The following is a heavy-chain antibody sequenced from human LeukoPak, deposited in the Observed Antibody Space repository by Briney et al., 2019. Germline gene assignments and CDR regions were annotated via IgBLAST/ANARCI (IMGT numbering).Heavy chain of an antibody. CDR3: ARVVASELLFDY. V-gene: IGHV4-34*01. CDR2: INHSGST. J-gene: IGHJ4*02. CDR1: GGSFSGYY. Sequence: KPSETLSLTCAVYGGSFSGYYWSWIRQPPGKGLEWIGEINHSGSTNYNPSLKSRVTISVDTSKNQFSLKLSSVTAADTAVYYCARVVASELLFDYWGQGTLVTVSS. D-gene: IGHD1-26*01.